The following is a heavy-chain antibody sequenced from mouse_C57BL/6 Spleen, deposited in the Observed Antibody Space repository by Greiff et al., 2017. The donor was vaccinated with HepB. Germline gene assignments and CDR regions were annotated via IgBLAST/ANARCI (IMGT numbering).Heavy chain of an antibody. CDR3: ARGNYGSSSPYAMDY. Sequence: VQLQQPGAELVKPGASVKLSCKASGYTFTSYWMHWVKQRPGQGLEWIGMIHPNSGSTNYNEKFKSKATLTVDKSSSTAYMQLSSLTSEDSAVYYCARGNYGSSSPYAMDYWGQGTSVTVSS. D-gene: IGHD1-1*01. CDR1: GYTFTSYW. CDR2: IHPNSGST. V-gene: IGHV1-64*01. J-gene: IGHJ4*01.